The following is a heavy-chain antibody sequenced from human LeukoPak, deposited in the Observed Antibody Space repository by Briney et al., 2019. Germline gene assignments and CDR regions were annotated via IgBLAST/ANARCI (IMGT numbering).Heavy chain of an antibody. CDR2: ISAHNGDT. D-gene: IGHD4-23*01. J-gene: IGHJ4*02. V-gene: IGHV1-18*01. CDR1: GYNSINSA. CDR3: ARLGDGGNFIDY. Sequence: ASVKVSCKASGYNSINSAFTWVRQAPGQGLEWMGWISAHNGDTNYAQKLQGGVTMTTESSTSTVDMELRSLRADDTAVYYCARLGDGGNFIDYWGQGTLVTVSS.